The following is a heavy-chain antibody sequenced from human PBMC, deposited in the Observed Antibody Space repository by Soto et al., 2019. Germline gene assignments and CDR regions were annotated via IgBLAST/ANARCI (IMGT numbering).Heavy chain of an antibody. CDR2: INPNSGGT. CDR1: GYTFTGYY. Sequence: ASVKVSCKASGYTFTGYYMHWVRQAPGQGLEWMGWINPNSGGTNYAQKFQGWVTMTRDTFTSPAYMELSRLRSDDTAVYYCARSIGYCSGGSCYDYWGQGTLVTVS. D-gene: IGHD2-15*01. CDR3: ARSIGYCSGGSCYDY. J-gene: IGHJ4*02. V-gene: IGHV1-2*04.